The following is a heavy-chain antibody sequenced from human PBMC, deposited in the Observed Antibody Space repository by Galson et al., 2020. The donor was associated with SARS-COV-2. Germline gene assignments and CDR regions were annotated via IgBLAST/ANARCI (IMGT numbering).Heavy chain of an antibody. D-gene: IGHD4-17*01. J-gene: IGHJ4*02. Sequence: KISCKASGFTFTSSAVQWVRQARGQRLEWIGWIVVGSGNTNYAQKFQEKVTITRDMSTSTAYMELSSLRSEDTAVYYCAAMWAGMTTGGGYWGQGTPVTVSS. CDR1: GFTFTSSA. CDR3: AAMWAGMTTGGGY. V-gene: IGHV1-58*01. CDR2: IVVGSGNT.